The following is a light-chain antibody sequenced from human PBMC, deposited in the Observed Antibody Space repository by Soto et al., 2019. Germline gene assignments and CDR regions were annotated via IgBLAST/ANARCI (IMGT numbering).Light chain of an antibody. V-gene: IGKV1-5*01. CDR3: QQYESYSPST. J-gene: IGKJ5*01. CDR2: DAS. CDR1: PNINSW. Sequence: DIQMMQSPSTLSASIGDRVTITCRASPNINSWLAWYQQKPARAPKLLIYDASTLESGVPSRFSGSGSGTEFTLTITSLQTEDFAAYYCQQYESYSPSTFGQGTRLDMK.